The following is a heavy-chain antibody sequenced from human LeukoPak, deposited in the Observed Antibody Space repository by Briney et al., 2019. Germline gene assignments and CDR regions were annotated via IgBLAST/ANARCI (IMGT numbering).Heavy chain of an antibody. CDR3: ARRHHYSYFMDV. V-gene: IGHV4-4*09. J-gene: IGHJ6*03. CDR1: ARSISSYY. Sequence: SDTLSLISTISARSISSYYWTWIRQPPGKGLEWIVYIFPSGSAYYNPSLKTRVTISVDTSKNQFSLKLTSVTAADTAVYYCARRHHYSYFMDVWGKGTTVTVSS. CDR2: IFPSGSA.